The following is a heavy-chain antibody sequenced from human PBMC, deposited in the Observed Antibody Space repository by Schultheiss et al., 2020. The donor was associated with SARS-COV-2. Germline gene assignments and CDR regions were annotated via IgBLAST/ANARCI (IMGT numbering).Heavy chain of an antibody. J-gene: IGHJ3*02. CDR1: GFTFSSYA. CDR2: ISWNSGSI. Sequence: SLSLSCAASGFTFSSYAMHWVRQAPGKGLVWVSGISWNSGSIGYADSVKGRFTISRDNAKNSLYLQMNSLRAEDTALYYCAREGCSGGSCYSNNAFDIWCEGRMVTVSS. D-gene: IGHD2-15*01. CDR3: AREGCSGGSCYSNNAFDI. V-gene: IGHV3-9*01.